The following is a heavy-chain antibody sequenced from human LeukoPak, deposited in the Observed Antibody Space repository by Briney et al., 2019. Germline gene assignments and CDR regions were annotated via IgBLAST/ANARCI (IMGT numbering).Heavy chain of an antibody. Sequence: GGSLRLSCAASGFTFSSYGMHWVRQAPGKGLEWVAFIRYDGSNKYYADSVKGRFTISRDNSKNTLYLQMNSLRAEDTAVYYCAKDGAYSSPSGYYYMDVWGQGTLVTVSS. D-gene: IGHD6-19*01. J-gene: IGHJ6*03. CDR1: GFTFSSYG. V-gene: IGHV3-30*02. CDR3: AKDGAYSSPSGYYYMDV. CDR2: IRYDGSNK.